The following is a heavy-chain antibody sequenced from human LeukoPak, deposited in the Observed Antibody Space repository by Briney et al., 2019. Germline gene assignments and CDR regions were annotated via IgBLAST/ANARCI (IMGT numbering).Heavy chain of an antibody. CDR2: IKEDGSKT. V-gene: IGHV3-7*03. CDR1: GFSFSIYW. J-gene: IGHJ6*02. CDR3: ARDPGRQYSSIADV. Sequence: GGSLRLSCAASGFSFSIYWMSWVRRAPRKGLEWLANIKEDGSKTYYVDSVKGRFTISRDNAKNSLYLQMDSLRVEDTAVYYCARDPGRQYSSIADVWGQGTTVTVSS. D-gene: IGHD6-19*01.